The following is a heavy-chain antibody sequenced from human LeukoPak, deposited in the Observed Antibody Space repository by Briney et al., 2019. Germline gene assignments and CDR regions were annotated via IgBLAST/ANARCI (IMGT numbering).Heavy chain of an antibody. CDR2: IRSKTYGGTT. CDR3: ARVVAVAGTEAFDI. D-gene: IGHD6-19*01. CDR1: GFTFGDYA. Sequence: GGSLRLSCTASGFTFGDYAMSWFRQAPGKGLEWVAFIRSKTYGGTTEYAASVKGRFTISRDDSKSIAYLQMNSLKTEDTAMYYCARVVAVAGTEAFDIWGQGAMVTVSS. J-gene: IGHJ3*02. V-gene: IGHV3-49*03.